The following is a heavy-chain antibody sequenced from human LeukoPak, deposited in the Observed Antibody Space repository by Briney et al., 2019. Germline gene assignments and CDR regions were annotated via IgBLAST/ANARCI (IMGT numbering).Heavy chain of an antibody. J-gene: IGHJ6*02. CDR2: ISWNMGSI. Sequence: GRSLRLSCAASGFTSDDYAMRWVPQAPGKGLGWGSGISWNMGSIGYADSVKSRFTISRDNAKNSLYLQMNSLRAEDTALYYCAKPRRGYCSSTSCYRHYYYYGMDVWGQGTTVTVSS. V-gene: IGHV3-9*02. CDR1: GFTSDDYA. CDR3: AKPRRGYCSSTSCYRHYYYYGMDV. D-gene: IGHD2-2*02.